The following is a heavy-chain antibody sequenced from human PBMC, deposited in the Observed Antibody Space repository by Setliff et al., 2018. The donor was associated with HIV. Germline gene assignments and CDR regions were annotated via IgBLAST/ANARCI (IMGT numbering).Heavy chain of an antibody. J-gene: IGHJ6*03. CDR2: IYYSGST. CDR3: ARDKGYYYMDV. CDR1: GGSISSGAYY. V-gene: IGHV4-31*03. Sequence: PSETLSLTCTVSGGSISSGAYYWSWIRQHPGKGLEWIGYIYYSGSTYDNPSLKSRITISVDTSNNQFSLRLSSVTAADTAVYYCARDKGYYYMDVWGKGITVTVSS.